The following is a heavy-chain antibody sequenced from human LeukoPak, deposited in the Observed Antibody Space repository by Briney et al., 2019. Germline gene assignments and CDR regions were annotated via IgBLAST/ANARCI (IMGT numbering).Heavy chain of an antibody. J-gene: IGHJ4*02. V-gene: IGHV4-39*01. CDR3: ARQTGSGLFILP. D-gene: IGHD3/OR15-3a*01. Sequence: PSETLSLTCTVSGGSFSSSDYYWGWIRQPPGKGLEWIGSIYYSGNTYYNASLKSQVSISIDTSKNQFSLRLTSVTAADTAAYYCARQTGSGLFILPGGQGTLVTVSS. CDR1: GGSFSSSDYY. CDR2: IYYSGNT.